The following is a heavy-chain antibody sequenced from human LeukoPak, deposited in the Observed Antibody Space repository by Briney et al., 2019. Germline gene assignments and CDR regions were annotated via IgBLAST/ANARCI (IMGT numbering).Heavy chain of an antibody. V-gene: IGHV4-34*01. Sequence: PSETLSLTCGVPGGSFSGSYWGWIRQPPGKGLEWIGEINLSGSTNYNSSLMSRVTISLDTSKNQFSLNLRSVTTADTAVYYCARVSISLFGVVTAHFDSWGQGTLVAVSS. CDR3: ARVSISLFGVVTAHFDS. CDR1: GGSFSGSY. D-gene: IGHD3-3*01. J-gene: IGHJ4*02. CDR2: INLSGST.